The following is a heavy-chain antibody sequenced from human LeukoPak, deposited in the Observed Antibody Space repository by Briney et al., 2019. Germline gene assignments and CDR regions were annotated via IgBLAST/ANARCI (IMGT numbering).Heavy chain of an antibody. V-gene: IGHV3-30*18. J-gene: IGHJ4*02. Sequence: PGGSLRLSCAASGFTFSDYYMSWIRQAPGKGLEWVAVISYDGSNKYYADSVKGRFTISRDNSKNTLYLEMNSLRAEDTAVYYCAKESLIAAAGTANFDYWGQGTLVTVSS. D-gene: IGHD6-13*01. CDR3: AKESLIAAAGTANFDY. CDR2: ISYDGSNK. CDR1: GFTFSDYY.